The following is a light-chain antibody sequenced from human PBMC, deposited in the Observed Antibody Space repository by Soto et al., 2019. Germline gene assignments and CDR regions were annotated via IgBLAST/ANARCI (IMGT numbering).Light chain of an antibody. J-gene: IGKJ5*01. CDR1: QSITNY. CDR2: AAS. Sequence: ASVGDRVTITCRASQSITNYLNWYQQKPGKAPKLLIYAASSLQSGVPSRFSGSGSGTDFTLTISSLQPEDFATYYCQQSYSNPITFGQGTRLEIK. V-gene: IGKV1-39*01. CDR3: QQSYSNPIT.